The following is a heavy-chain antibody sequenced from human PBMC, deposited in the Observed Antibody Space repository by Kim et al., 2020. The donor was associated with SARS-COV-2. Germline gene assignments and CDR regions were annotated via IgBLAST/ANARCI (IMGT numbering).Heavy chain of an antibody. D-gene: IGHD5-18*01. V-gene: IGHV1-69*13. J-gene: IGHJ4*02. CDR1: GGTFSSYA. CDR2: IIPIFGTA. CDR3: ARGRIQQGTIDY. Sequence: SVKVSCKASGGTFSSYAISWVRQAPGQGLEWMGGIIPIFGTANYAQKFQGRVTITADESTSTAYMELSSLRSEDTAVYYCARGRIQQGTIDYWGQGTLVTVSS.